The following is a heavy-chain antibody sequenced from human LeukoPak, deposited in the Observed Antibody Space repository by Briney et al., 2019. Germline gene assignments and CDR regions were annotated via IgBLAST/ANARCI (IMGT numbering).Heavy chain of an antibody. Sequence: VASVKVSCKASGFTFTSSAVQWVRQARGQRLEWIGWIVVGSGNTNYAQKFQERVTITRDMSTSTAYMELSSLRSEDTAVYYCALSYSSGWYAQRTFDYWGQGTLVTVSS. CDR1: GFTFTSSA. CDR3: ALSYSSGWYAQRTFDY. V-gene: IGHV1-58*01. J-gene: IGHJ4*02. D-gene: IGHD6-19*01. CDR2: IVVGSGNT.